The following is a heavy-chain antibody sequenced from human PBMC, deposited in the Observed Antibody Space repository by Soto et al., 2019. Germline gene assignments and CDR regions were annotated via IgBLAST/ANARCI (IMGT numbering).Heavy chain of an antibody. D-gene: IGHD2-2*01. J-gene: IGHJ4*02. CDR1: GFTFSSYA. Sequence: GGSLRLSCAASGFTFSSYAMSWVRQAPGKGLEWVSVITGSGGGTYYADSVKGRFTISRDNSKNTLYLQMNSLGAEDTGVYYCAKALGYCSSNSCSAFGYWGQGTLVTVSS. CDR3: AKALGYCSSNSCSAFGY. CDR2: ITGSGGGT. V-gene: IGHV3-23*01.